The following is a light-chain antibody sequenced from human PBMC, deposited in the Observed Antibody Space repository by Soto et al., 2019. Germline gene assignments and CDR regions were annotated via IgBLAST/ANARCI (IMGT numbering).Light chain of an antibody. CDR1: QSVLYSSHNMSC. Sequence: DIVLTQSPDSLAVSLGERATIYCKSSQSVLYSSHNMSCLAWYQQKPGQPPKMIIYWASARESGVPDRFSASGSGTDFALTISGLQTEDVAVYYCQQYRDTPRTFGQGTKLEIK. V-gene: IGKV4-1*01. CDR3: QQYRDTPRT. J-gene: IGKJ2*01. CDR2: WAS.